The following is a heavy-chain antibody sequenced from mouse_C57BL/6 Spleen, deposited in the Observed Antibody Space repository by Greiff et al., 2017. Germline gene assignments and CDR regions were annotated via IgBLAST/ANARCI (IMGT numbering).Heavy chain of an antibody. CDR3: VRDPNGPYYYAMDY. Sequence: EVQLVESGGGLVQPKGSLKLSCAASGFTFNTYAMHWVRQAPGKGLEWVARIRSKSSNYATYYADSVKDRFTISRDDSQSMLYLQMNNLKTEDTAMYYCVRDPNGPYYYAMDYWGQGTSVTVSS. J-gene: IGHJ4*01. V-gene: IGHV10-3*01. D-gene: IGHD1-2*01. CDR1: GFTFNTYA. CDR2: IRSKSSNYAT.